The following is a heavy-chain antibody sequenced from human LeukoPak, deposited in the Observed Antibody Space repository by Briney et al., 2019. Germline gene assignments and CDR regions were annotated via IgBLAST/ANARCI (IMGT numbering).Heavy chain of an antibody. CDR2: ISGGGDTT. Sequence: GGSLRLSCAASGFTFRSYSMAWVRQAPGKGLEWVSVISGGGDTTYYADSVEGRFTIFRDNSKNTLYLQMNSLRAEDTAVYYCARAAMVRGVDYFDFWGQGTLVTVSS. V-gene: IGHV3-23*01. CDR1: GFTFRSYS. J-gene: IGHJ4*02. CDR3: ARAAMVRGVDYFDF. D-gene: IGHD3-10*01.